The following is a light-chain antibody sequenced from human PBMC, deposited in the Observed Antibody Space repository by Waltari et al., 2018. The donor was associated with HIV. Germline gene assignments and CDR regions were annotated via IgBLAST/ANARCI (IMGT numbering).Light chain of an antibody. V-gene: IGLV4-69*01. CDR2: LPINAAP. CDR1: NEHSTYA. Sequence: QVVLTQSPSASASLGASVKLTCTLNNEHSTYAIAWYQHHPGTGPRFLMYLPINAAPMKGDGIPARFSGSTSGPARHLTISSLQAEDEAVYYCQSWGAGFRVFGGGTNLTVL. J-gene: IGLJ2*01. CDR3: QSWGAGFRV.